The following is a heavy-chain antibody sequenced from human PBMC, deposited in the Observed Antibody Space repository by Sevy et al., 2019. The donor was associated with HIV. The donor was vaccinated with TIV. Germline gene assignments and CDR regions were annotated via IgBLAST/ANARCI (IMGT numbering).Heavy chain of an antibody. CDR2: MYSGGST. CDR3: ARVQGNDFWSAENSHYYYGMDV. D-gene: IGHD3-3*01. Sequence: GGSLRLSCAASGFTVSSNYMSWVRQAPGKGLEWVSVMYSGGSTYYAYSVKAHFTVSTDNSKNTLYLQMNSLRAEDTAVYYCARVQGNDFWSAENSHYYYGMDVWGQGTTVTVSS. J-gene: IGHJ6*02. CDR1: GFTVSSNY. V-gene: IGHV3-53*01.